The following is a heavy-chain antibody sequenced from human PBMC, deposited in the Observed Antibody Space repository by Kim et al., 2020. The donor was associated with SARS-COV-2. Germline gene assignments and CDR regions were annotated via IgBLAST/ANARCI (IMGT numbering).Heavy chain of an antibody. D-gene: IGHD3-16*01. Sequence: ASVKVSCKTSGHFFTRDSIHWVRQAPGQGLEWMGGIDCGNGNTIYSQKFQGRVTFTTDTSASTAYMELSFLRYEDSAVYYCLGGVYFDYWGQVTLVTVSS. CDR1: GHFFTRDS. CDR3: LGGVYFDY. CDR2: IDCGNGNT. V-gene: IGHV1-3*01. J-gene: IGHJ4*02.